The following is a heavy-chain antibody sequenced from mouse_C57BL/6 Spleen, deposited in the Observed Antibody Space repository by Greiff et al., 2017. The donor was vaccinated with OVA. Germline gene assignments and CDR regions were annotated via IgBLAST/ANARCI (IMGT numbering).Heavy chain of an antibody. CDR2: INPNNGGT. CDR3: ARGAIYDGYYVRFAY. J-gene: IGHJ3*01. V-gene: IGHV1-18*01. CDR1: GYTFTDYN. Sequence: EVQLQQSGPELVKPGASVKIPCKASGYTFTDYNMDWVKQSHGKSLEWIGDINPNNGGTIYNQKFKGKATLTVDKSSSTAYMELRILTSEDTAVYYCARGAIYDGYYVRFAYWGQGTLVTVSA. D-gene: IGHD2-3*01.